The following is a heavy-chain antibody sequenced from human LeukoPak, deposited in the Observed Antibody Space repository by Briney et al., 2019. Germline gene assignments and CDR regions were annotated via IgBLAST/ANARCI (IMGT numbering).Heavy chain of an antibody. J-gene: IGHJ4*02. D-gene: IGHD6-13*01. Sequence: ASVRVSCKISGHALSDLSIHWVRQAPGRGPEWMGGFDPEVGDKMHAQKFQGRVTMTEDTSTDTAYMELNSLRSEDTAVYYCATDSDPWGPAAGTIDYWGQGTLVTVSS. V-gene: IGHV1-24*01. CDR3: ATDSDPWGPAAGTIDY. CDR2: FDPEVGDK. CDR1: GHALSDLS.